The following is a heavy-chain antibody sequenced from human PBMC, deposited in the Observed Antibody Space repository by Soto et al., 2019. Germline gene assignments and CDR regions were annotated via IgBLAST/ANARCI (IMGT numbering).Heavy chain of an antibody. CDR1: GGTFTTSS. D-gene: IGHD7-27*01. CDR2: IIPIFSKT. Sequence: QVQLVQSGAEVKELGSSVKVSCKTSGGTFTTSSFVWVRQGPGQGLEWMGGIIPIFSKTNFAPKFQGRVTFTADESTRTVYMDLSSLRSEDTAIYYCATDVVRSTGGDSWGQGTPVTVSS. J-gene: IGHJ4*02. CDR3: ATDVVRSTGGDS. V-gene: IGHV1-69*01.